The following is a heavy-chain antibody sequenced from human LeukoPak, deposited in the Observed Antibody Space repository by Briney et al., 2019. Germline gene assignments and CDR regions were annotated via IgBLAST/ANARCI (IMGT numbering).Heavy chain of an antibody. Sequence: PSETLSLTCTVSGGSISSYYWSWIRQPPGKGLEWVGYIYYSGSTNYNPSLKSRVTISVDTSKNQFSLKLSSVTAADTAVYYCARARRAGTRAIVVVPAAMSVWFDPWGQGTLVTVSS. D-gene: IGHD2-2*01. V-gene: IGHV4-59*01. CDR2: IYYSGST. CDR3: ARARRAGTRAIVVVPAAMSVWFDP. J-gene: IGHJ5*02. CDR1: GGSISSYY.